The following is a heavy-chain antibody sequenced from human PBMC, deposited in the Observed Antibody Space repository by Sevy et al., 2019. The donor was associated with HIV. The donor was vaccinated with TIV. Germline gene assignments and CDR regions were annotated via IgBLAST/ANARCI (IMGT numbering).Heavy chain of an antibody. CDR1: GFTFSSYA. CDR2: ISGSGGST. D-gene: IGHD6-13*01. CDR3: AKQTGSSSWYRPQFGYYYYYMDV. V-gene: IGHV3-23*01. J-gene: IGHJ6*03. Sequence: GGSLRLSCAASGFTFSSYAMSWVRQAPGKGLEWVSAISGSGGSTYYGDSVKGRFTISRDNSKNTLYLQMNSLRAEDTAVYYCAKQTGSSSWYRPQFGYYYYYMDVWGKGTTVTVSS.